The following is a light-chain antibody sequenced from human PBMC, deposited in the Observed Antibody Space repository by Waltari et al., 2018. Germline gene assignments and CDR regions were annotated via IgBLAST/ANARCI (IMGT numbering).Light chain of an antibody. J-gene: IGLJ3*02. CDR3: ATWDDRLNAWV. CDR1: SSNIGANY. Sequence: QSVLTQSPAASGTPGQRVTISCSVSSSNIGANYVYWYQQFPGTAPRLLIYRSYQRPSGAPDRFSGSKSGTSASLAISGLRSEDEADYYCATWDDRLNAWVFGGGTRLT. V-gene: IGLV1-47*01. CDR2: RSY.